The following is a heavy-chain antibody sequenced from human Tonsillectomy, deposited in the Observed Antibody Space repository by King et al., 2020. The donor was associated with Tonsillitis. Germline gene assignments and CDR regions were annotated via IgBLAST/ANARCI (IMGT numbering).Heavy chain of an antibody. J-gene: IGHJ4*02. D-gene: IGHD6-13*01. Sequence: VQLVQSGVEVKRPGASVKVSCKASGYTFTTYGVSWVRQVPGQGLEWMGWVSAHSGDTKYAQQYQGRVTMTTDTSTSTAYMGLRSLRSDDTAVYYCARDLSWQQLADWGQGTLVIVSS. CDR3: ARDLSWQQLAD. CDR1: GYTFTTYG. V-gene: IGHV1-18*01. CDR2: VSAHSGDT.